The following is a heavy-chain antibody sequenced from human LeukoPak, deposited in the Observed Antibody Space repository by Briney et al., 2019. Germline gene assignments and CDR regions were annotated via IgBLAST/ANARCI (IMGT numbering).Heavy chain of an antibody. J-gene: IGHJ6*02. D-gene: IGHD6-13*01. CDR2: IDWDDDK. CDR1: GFSLSTSGMC. V-gene: IGHV2-70*11. CDR3: ARIAAAGTLEDYYYGMDV. Sequence: SGPTLVNPTQTLTLTCTFSGFSLSTSGMCVSWIRQPPGKALEWLARIDWDDDKYYTTSLKTRLTISKDTSKNQVVLTVTNMDPVDTATYYCARIAAAGTLEDYYYGMDVWGQGTTVTVSS.